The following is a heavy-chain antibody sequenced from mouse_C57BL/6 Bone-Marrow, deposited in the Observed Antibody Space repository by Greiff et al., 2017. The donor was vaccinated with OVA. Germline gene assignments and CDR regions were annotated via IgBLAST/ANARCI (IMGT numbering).Heavy chain of an antibody. CDR3: ARRGNYGAYFDY. D-gene: IGHD2-1*01. V-gene: IGHV1-82*01. CDR1: GYAFGSSW. J-gene: IGHJ2*01. CDR2: IYPGDGDT. Sequence: VQLQQSGPELVKPGASVKISCKASGYAFGSSWMNWVKQRPGKGLEWIGRIYPGDGDTNYNGKFKGKATLTADKSSSTAYMQLSSLTSEDSAVYFCARRGNYGAYFDYWGQGTTLTVSS.